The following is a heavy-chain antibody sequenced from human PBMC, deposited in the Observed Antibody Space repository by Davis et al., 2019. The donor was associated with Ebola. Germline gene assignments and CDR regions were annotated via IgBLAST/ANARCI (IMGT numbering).Heavy chain of an antibody. CDR3: ARDHGTSGGGFHDAFDI. CDR1: GFTFSSYW. CDR2: IKQDGSEK. D-gene: IGHD2-15*01. V-gene: IGHV3-7*01. J-gene: IGHJ3*02. Sequence: GESLKISCAASGFTFSSYWMSWVRQAPGKGLEWVANIKQDGSEKYYVDSVKGRFTISRDSAKNSLYLQMNSLRAEDTAVYYCARDHGTSGGGFHDAFDIWGQGTMVTVSS.